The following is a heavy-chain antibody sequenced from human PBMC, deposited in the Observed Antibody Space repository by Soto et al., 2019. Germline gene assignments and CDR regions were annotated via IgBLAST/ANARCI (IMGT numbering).Heavy chain of an antibody. V-gene: IGHV4-59*01. CDR2: IYYSGST. D-gene: IGHD4-17*01. CDR3: AKHDYGDYVGRYYYYYYMDV. J-gene: IGHJ6*03. Sequence: SETLSLTCTVSGGSISSYYWSRIRQPPGKGLEWIGYIYYSGSTNYNPSLKSRVTISVDTSKNQFSLKLSSVTAADTAVYYCAKHDYGDYVGRYYYYYYMDVWGKGTTVTVSS. CDR1: GGSISSYY.